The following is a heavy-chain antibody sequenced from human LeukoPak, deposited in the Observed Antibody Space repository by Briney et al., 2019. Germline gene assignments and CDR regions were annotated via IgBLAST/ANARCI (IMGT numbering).Heavy chain of an antibody. V-gene: IGHV3-23*01. CDR1: GFTFSSYA. Sequence: GGSLRLSCAASGFTFSSYAVSWVRQAPGKGLEWVSAISGSGGSTYYADSVKGRFTISRDNSKNTLCLQMNSLRAEDTAVYYCASEITMIVVVPEVVYWGQGTLVTVSS. CDR3: ASEITMIVVVPEVVY. D-gene: IGHD3-22*01. J-gene: IGHJ4*02. CDR2: ISGSGGST.